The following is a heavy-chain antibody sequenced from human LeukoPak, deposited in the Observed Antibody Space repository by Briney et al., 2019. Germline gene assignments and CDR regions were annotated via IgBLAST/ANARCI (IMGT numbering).Heavy chain of an antibody. CDR1: GYTFSGYY. V-gene: IGHV1-2*02. Sequence: ASVKVSCKASGYTFSGYYMHWVRQAPGQGLELMGWINPNSGDTNYAQRFQGRVTMTRDTSISTAYMELSRLTSDDTAVFYCARDKGNSGCDYWGQGALVSVSS. D-gene: IGHD6-19*01. J-gene: IGHJ4*02. CDR3: ARDKGNSGCDY. CDR2: INPNSGDT.